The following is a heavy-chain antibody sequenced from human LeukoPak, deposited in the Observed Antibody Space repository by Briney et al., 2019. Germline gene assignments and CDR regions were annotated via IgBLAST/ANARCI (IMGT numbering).Heavy chain of an antibody. D-gene: IGHD4-23*01. Sequence: ASVKVSCKASGYTFTGYYMHWVRQAPGQGVEWMGWINPNSGGTNYAQKFQGWVTMTSDTSINTAYMELSRLRSDDTAVYYCARGKFAVVTPPDYWRQGPLVTVSS. CDR3: ARGKFAVVTPPDY. J-gene: IGHJ4*02. CDR2: INPNSGGT. CDR1: GYTFTGYY. V-gene: IGHV1-2*04.